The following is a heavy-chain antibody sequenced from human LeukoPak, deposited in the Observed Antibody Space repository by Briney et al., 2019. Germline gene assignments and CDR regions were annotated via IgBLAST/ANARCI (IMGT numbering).Heavy chain of an antibody. V-gene: IGHV1-69*01. CDR1: GGTFSSYA. CDR3: ARGEVNDDFWSGYYRNYYYGMDV. Sequence: SVKVSCKASGGTFSSYAISWVRQAPGQGLEWMGGIIPIFGTANYAQKFQGRVTITADESTSTAYMELSSLRSEDTAVYYCARGEVNDDFWSGYYRNYYYGMDVWGQGTTVTVSS. CDR2: IIPIFGTA. J-gene: IGHJ6*02. D-gene: IGHD3-3*01.